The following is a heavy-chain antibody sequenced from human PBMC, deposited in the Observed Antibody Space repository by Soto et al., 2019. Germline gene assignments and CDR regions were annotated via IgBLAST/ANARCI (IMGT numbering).Heavy chain of an antibody. V-gene: IGHV4-59*01. Sequence: TSETLSLTCTVSGGSISSYYWSWIRRPPGKGLEWIGYIYYSGSTNYNPSLKSRVTISVDTSKNQFSLKLSSVTAADTAVYYCAGSGYYHNSGMDVWGQGTTVTVSS. CDR3: AGSGYYHNSGMDV. J-gene: IGHJ6*02. D-gene: IGHD3-22*01. CDR1: GGSISSYY. CDR2: IYYSGST.